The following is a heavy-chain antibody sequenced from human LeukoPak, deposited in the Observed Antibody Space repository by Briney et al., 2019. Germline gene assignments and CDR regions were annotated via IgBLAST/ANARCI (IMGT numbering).Heavy chain of an antibody. V-gene: IGHV1-2*04. CDR2: INPNSGGT. D-gene: IGHD2-2*01. CDR3: ARASESTPPGAFDI. J-gene: IGHJ3*02. CDR1: GYTFTGYY. Sequence: ASVKVSCKASGYTFTGYYMHWVRQAPGQGLEWVGWINPNSGGTNYAQKFQGWVTMTRDTSISTAYMELSRLRSDDTAVYYCARASESTPPGAFDIWGQGTMVTVSS.